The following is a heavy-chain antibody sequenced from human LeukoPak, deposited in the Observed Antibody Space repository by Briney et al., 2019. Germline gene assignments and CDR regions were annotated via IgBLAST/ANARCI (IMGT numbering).Heavy chain of an antibody. Sequence: GEALKISCKGSGYSFTSYWIGWVRQMPGKGLEWMGIIYPGDSDTRYSPSFQGQVTISADKSISTAYLQWSSLKASDTAMYYCARRGIAVALPQDAFDIWGQGTMVTVSS. V-gene: IGHV5-51*01. CDR3: ARRGIAVALPQDAFDI. CDR1: GYSFTSYW. CDR2: IYPGDSDT. D-gene: IGHD6-19*01. J-gene: IGHJ3*02.